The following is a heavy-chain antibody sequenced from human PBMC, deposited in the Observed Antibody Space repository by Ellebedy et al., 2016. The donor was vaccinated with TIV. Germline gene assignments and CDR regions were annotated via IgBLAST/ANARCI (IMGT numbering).Heavy chain of an antibody. CDR1: GVTVSKYG. CDR3: ARSAQNWYFDI. J-gene: IGHJ2*01. V-gene: IGHV3-30*02. Sequence: PGGSPRLSCAVSGVTVSKYGLHWVRQAPGKGLEWVAFMRYDGSSKFYADSVKGRFTISRDTSTSTLFLQMNGLRTEDTAVYYCARSAQNWYFDIWGRGILVTVSS. CDR2: MRYDGSSK.